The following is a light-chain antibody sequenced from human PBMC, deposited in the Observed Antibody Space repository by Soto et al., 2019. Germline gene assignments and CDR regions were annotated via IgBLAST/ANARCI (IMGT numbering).Light chain of an antibody. CDR2: GAS. Sequence: EFVLTQSPGTLSLSPGERATLSCRASQTVRNNYLAWYHQKPGQAPRLLIYGASNRATGIPDRFSGSGSGTDFTLTISRLEPEDFAVYYCQQYGSSGTFGQGTKVDIK. CDR1: QTVRNNY. V-gene: IGKV3-20*01. CDR3: QQYGSSGT. J-gene: IGKJ1*01.